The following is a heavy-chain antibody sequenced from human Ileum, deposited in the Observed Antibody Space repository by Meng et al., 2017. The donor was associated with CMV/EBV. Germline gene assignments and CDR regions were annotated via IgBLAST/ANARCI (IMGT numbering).Heavy chain of an antibody. J-gene: IGHJ3*01. Sequence: SETLSLTCTVSGASINSGDYSWTWIRLPPGKGLEWIGYVYNRGTIYYNPSLKSRLALSVDSSKNQLYMTLTAVTAADAGTYFCARAEDSDTNGRGDAFGVWGRGTVVTVSS. CDR2: VYNRGTI. D-gene: IGHD1-26*01. CDR3: ARAEDSDTNGRGDAFGV. V-gene: IGHV4-30-4*08. CDR1: GASINSGDYS.